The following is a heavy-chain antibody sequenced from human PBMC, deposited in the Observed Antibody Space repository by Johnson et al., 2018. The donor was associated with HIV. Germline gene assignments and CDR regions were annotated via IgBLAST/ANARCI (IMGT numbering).Heavy chain of an antibody. V-gene: IGHV3-30*04. Sequence: QVQLVESGGGVVQPGRSLRLSCVASGFTFSSYTMHWVRQAPGKGLEWVAVISYDGSNKYYADSVKGRFTISSDNSKNTLYLQMNSLRAGDSAVYYCAKSWHSGSLYDAFHIWGQGTMVTVSS. CDR1: GFTFSSYT. J-gene: IGHJ3*02. CDR3: AKSWHSGSLYDAFHI. D-gene: IGHD1-26*01. CDR2: ISYDGSNK.